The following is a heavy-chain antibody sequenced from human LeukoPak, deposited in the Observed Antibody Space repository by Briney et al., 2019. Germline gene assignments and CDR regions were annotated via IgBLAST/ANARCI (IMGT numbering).Heavy chain of an antibody. J-gene: IGHJ4*02. CDR3: AISTYYYGSGIYSPPDY. V-gene: IGHV5-51*01. D-gene: IGHD3-10*01. CDR2: IYPGDSDT. Sequence: KHGESLKISCKGSGYSFTTYWIGWVRQMPGKGLEWMGIIYPGDSDTRYSPSFQGQVTISADKSISTAYLQWSSLKASDTAMYYCAISTYYYGSGIYSPPDYWGQGTLVTVSS. CDR1: GYSFTTYW.